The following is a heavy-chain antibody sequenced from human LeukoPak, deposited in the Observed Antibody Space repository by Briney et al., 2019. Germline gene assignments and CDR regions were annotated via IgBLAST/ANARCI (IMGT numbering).Heavy chain of an antibody. V-gene: IGHV3-21*01. D-gene: IGHD5-12*01. J-gene: IGHJ4*02. CDR1: GFTFSNYA. CDR2: ISSSSSYI. Sequence: GGSLRLSCAAPGFTFSNYAMSWVRQAPGKGLEWVSSISSSSSYIYYADSVKGRFTISRDNAKNSLYLQMNSLRAEDTAVYYCARSGYSGYDPKYYFDYWGQGTLVTVSS. CDR3: ARSGYSGYDPKYYFDY.